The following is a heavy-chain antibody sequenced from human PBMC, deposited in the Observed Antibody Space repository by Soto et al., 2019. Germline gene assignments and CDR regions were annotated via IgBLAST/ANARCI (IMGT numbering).Heavy chain of an antibody. CDR1: GGTFSSYS. V-gene: IGHV1-69*13. J-gene: IGHJ6*02. Sequence: SVNVSLKSSGGTFSSYSISWGRQAPGQGLECMGGIIPIFGTANYAQKFQGRVTITADESTSTAYMELSSLRSEDTAVYYCARAAVGAVAGHYGMDVWGQGTTVTVSS. CDR3: ARAAVGAVAGHYGMDV. CDR2: IIPIFGTA. D-gene: IGHD6-19*01.